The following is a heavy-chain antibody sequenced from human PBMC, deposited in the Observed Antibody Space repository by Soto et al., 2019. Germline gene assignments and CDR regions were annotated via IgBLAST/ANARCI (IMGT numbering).Heavy chain of an antibody. CDR2: IYYSGST. V-gene: IGHV4-31*02. Sequence: SETLSLTCTVSGGSISSGGYYWSWIRQHPGKGLEWIGYIYYSGSTYYNPSLKSRVTISVDTSKNQFSLKLSSVTAADTAVYYCASSGVTTPKYYYYGMDVWGQGTTVTVSS. J-gene: IGHJ6*02. CDR1: GGSISSGGYY. CDR3: ASSGVTTPKYYYYGMDV. D-gene: IGHD4-17*01.